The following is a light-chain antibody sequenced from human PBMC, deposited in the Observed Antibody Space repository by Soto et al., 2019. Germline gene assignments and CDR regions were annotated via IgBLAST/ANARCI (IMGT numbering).Light chain of an antibody. CDR3: QQYNSYSSWT. Sequence: DIQMTQSPSTLSASVGDRVTITCRASQSISSWLAWYQQRPGKAPKLLIYKASSLESGVPSRFSGSGSGTELTLTISSLQPDDFATYYCQQYNSYSSWTFGQGTKVEI. V-gene: IGKV1-5*03. J-gene: IGKJ1*01. CDR1: QSISSW. CDR2: KAS.